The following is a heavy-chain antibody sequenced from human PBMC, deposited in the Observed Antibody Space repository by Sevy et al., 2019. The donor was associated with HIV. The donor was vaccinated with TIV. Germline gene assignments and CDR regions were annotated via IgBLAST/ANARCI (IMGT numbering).Heavy chain of an antibody. J-gene: IGHJ5*02. CDR3: AREAYYYDSREENWFDP. CDR2: IGRTSTTT. Sequence: GGSLRLSCKASGFTFSTYSMHWVRQAPGKGLEWVSSIGRTSTTTYYAGSAKGRFTISRDNAKNSLYLQMNSLRDEDTAVYYCAREAYYYDSREENWFDPWGQGTLVTVSS. V-gene: IGHV3-48*02. D-gene: IGHD3-22*01. CDR1: GFTFSTYS.